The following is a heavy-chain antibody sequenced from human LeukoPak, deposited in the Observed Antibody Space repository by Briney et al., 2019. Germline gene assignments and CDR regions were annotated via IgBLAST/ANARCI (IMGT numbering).Heavy chain of an antibody. CDR2: IYPGDSDT. V-gene: IGHV5-51*01. CDR3: ASKKGEDAEYFQH. D-gene: IGHD1-26*01. CDR1: GYSFTSYW. J-gene: IGHJ1*01. Sequence: GESLKISCKGSGYSFTSYWIGWVRQMPGKGLGWMGIIYPGDSDTRFSPSFQGQVTISADKSISTAYLQWSSLKASDTAKYYCASKKGEDAEYFQHWGQGTLVTVSS.